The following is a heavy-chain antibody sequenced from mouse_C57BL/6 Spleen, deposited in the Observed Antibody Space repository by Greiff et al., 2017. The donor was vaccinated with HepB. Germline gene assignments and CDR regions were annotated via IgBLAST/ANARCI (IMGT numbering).Heavy chain of an antibody. D-gene: IGHD2-1*01. CDR3: ASVLPPVRFDV. CDR2: IDPEDGET. CDR1: GFNIKDYY. V-gene: IGHV14-2*01. Sequence: EVKLMESGAELVKPGASVKLSCTASGFNIKDYYMHWVKQRTEQGLEWIGRIDPEDGETKYAPKFQGKATITADTSSNTAYLQLSSLTSEDTAVYYCASVLPPVRFDVWGTGTTVTVSS. J-gene: IGHJ1*03.